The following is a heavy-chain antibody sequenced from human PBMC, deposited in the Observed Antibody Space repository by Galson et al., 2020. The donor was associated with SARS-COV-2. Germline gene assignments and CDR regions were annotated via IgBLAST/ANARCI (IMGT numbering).Heavy chain of an antibody. CDR3: ARDYCSSSDCYTGLVDY. Sequence: TGGSLRLSCAASQFTFRTYYMHWVRQAPGEGLDWVALISSDGSNRFYADSVKGRFTISRDNSKNTLFLQMNSLRIEDTAVYYCARDYCSSSDCYTGLVDYWSQGTLVTVSS. V-gene: IGHV3-30-3*01. CDR2: ISSDGSNR. J-gene: IGHJ4*02. D-gene: IGHD2-2*02. CDR1: QFTFRTYY.